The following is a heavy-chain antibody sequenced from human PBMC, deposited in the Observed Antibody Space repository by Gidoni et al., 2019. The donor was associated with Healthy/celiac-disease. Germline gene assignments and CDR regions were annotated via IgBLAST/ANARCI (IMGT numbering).Heavy chain of an antibody. CDR2: IYSGGST. Sequence: EVQLVESGGGLVQPGGSLRLSCAAPGFTVSSNYMSWVRQAPGKGLEWVAVIYSGGSTYYADSVKGRFTISRDNSKNTLYLQMNSLRAEDTAVYYCARDQSALYGMDVWGQGTTVTVSS. J-gene: IGHJ6*02. CDR1: GFTVSSNY. V-gene: IGHV3-66*01. CDR3: ARDQSALYGMDV.